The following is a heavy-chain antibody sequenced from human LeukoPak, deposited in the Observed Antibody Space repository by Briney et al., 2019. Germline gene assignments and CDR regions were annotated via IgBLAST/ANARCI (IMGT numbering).Heavy chain of an antibody. V-gene: IGHV3-30*03. CDR3: AGSYVSRSFDY. CDR2: ISYDGSNK. Sequence: GRSLRLSCAASGFTFSSYGMYWVRQAPGKGLEWVAVISYDGSNKYYADSVKGRFTISRDNSENTLYLQMNSLRAEDTAVYYCAGSYVSRSFDYWGQGTLVPVSS. J-gene: IGHJ4*02. CDR1: GFTFSSYG. D-gene: IGHD3-16*01.